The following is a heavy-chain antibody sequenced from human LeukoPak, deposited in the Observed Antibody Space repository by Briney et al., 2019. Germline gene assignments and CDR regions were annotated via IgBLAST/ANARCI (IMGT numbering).Heavy chain of an antibody. J-gene: IGHJ6*02. V-gene: IGHV3-7*03. D-gene: IGHD6-19*01. Sequence: GGSLRLSCAASGFTFRSYWMSWVHQAPGKGLEWVANIEQDGRETYYVDSVKGRFTVSRDNAKNSLYLHMNSLRAEDSAMYYCARDTKAGTYHYGMDVWGQGTTVTVSS. CDR1: GFTFRSYW. CDR3: ARDTKAGTYHYGMDV. CDR2: IEQDGRET.